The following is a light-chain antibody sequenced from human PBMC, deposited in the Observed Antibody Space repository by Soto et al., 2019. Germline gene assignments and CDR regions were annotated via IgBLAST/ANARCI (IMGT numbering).Light chain of an antibody. Sequence: QSALTQPASVSGSPGQSITISCTGTSSDVGGYKYVSWYQHHPGKAPKLMIYEVTNRPSGVSNRFSGSKSGNTASLTISGLQAKDEADYYCNSYTSSSTFVFGTGTKLTVL. CDR3: NSYTSSSTFV. CDR2: EVT. J-gene: IGLJ1*01. CDR1: SSDVGGYKY. V-gene: IGLV2-14*01.